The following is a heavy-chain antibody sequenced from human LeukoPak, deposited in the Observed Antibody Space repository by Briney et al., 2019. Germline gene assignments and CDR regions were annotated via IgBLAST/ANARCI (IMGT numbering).Heavy chain of an antibody. CDR2: IYFTGST. V-gene: IGHV4-59*12. J-gene: IGHJ5*01. Sequence: SQTLSLTCTVAGGSISSYYWSWIRQPPGKGLEWIGYIYFTGSTNYNPSLKSRVTLSVDTSHNQFSLKLSSVTAADTAVYYCASSPRLTTSWFLFDSWGHGTLVSVSS. CDR3: ASSPRLTTSWFLFDS. CDR1: GGSISSYY. D-gene: IGHD2-2*01.